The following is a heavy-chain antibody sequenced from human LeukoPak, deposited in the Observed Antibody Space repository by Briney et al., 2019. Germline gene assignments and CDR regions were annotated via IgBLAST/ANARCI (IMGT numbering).Heavy chain of an antibody. J-gene: IGHJ3*02. Sequence: LSLTXAVSGXSISSSNWWSWVRQPPGKGLEWIGEIYHSGSTNYNPSLKSRVTISVDKSKNQFSLKLSSVTAADTAVYYCASLYSSGPLAAFDIWGQGTMVTVSS. CDR2: IYHSGST. CDR1: GXSISSSNW. V-gene: IGHV4-4*02. CDR3: ASLYSSGPLAAFDI. D-gene: IGHD6-19*01.